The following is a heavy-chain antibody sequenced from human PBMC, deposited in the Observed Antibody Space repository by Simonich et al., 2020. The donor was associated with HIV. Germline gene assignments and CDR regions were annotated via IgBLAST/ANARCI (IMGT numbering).Heavy chain of an antibody. CDR3: ARDQPFLH. V-gene: IGHV1-2*06. J-gene: IGHJ1*01. CDR2: FNPNSGGT. CDR1: GYTFIGYY. Sequence: QVQLVQSGAEVKKPGASVKVSCKASGYTFIGYYMHWVRQAPGQGLEWMGRFNPNSGGTNYAQKFQGRVTITADESTRTVYMDLRSLISEDTSVYYCARDQPFLHWGQGTLVTVSS.